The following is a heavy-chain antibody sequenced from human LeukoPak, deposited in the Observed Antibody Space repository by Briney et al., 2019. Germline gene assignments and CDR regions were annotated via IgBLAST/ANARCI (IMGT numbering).Heavy chain of an antibody. CDR3: ARALLPYSSIYYFDY. D-gene: IGHD6-13*01. J-gene: IGHJ4*02. V-gene: IGHV3-33*01. CDR2: IWYDESNK. CDR1: GFSSSTYG. Sequence: GGSLRLSCAASGFSSSTYGMHRVRQAPGKGLEWVAVIWYDESNKYYADSVKGRFTISRDNSKNTLYLQMNSLRAEDTAVYYCARALLPYSSIYYFDYWGQGTLVTISS.